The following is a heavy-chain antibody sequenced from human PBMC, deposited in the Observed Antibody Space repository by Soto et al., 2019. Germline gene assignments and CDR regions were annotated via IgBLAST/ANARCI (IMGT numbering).Heavy chain of an antibody. D-gene: IGHD6-19*01. Sequence: QVQLVQSGAEVKKPGASVKVSCKASGYTFTSYAMHWVRQAPGQRLEWMGWINAGNGNTKYSQKFQGRVTIARDTSASTAYMELSSLRSEDTAVYYCARDLRPGSIAVAGTAVGYWGQGTLVTVSS. J-gene: IGHJ4*02. CDR1: GYTFTSYA. CDR3: ARDLRPGSIAVAGTAVGY. V-gene: IGHV1-3*01. CDR2: INAGNGNT.